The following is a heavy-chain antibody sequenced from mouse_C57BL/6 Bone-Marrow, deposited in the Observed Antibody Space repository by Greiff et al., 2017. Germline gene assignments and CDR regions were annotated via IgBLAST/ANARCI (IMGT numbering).Heavy chain of an antibody. CDR2: ISSGSSTI. J-gene: IGHJ4*01. CDR1: GVTVRDDG. V-gene: IGHV5-17*01. Sequence: EVKLVESGGGLVKRGGSLKLSCAAEGVTVRDDGMHWVRQAPEKGLEWVAYISSGSSTIYYADTVKGRFTISRDNAKNTLFLQMTSLRSEDTAMYYCARGVCYAMDYWGQGTSVTVSS. CDR3: ARGVCYAMDY.